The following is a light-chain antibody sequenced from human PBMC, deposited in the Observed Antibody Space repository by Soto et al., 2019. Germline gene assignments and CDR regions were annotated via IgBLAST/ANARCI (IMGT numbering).Light chain of an antibody. J-gene: IGKJ1*01. Sequence: EIVLTQSPGTLSLSPGERATLSCRASQSVSSSYLAWYQQKTGQAPRLLIYGESSRATGIPDRFSGSGSGTEFTLTISGLQPEDFATYYCQKYNSYSWTCGQGTKVDIK. CDR2: GES. CDR1: QSVSSSY. V-gene: IGKV3-20*01. CDR3: QKYNSYSWT.